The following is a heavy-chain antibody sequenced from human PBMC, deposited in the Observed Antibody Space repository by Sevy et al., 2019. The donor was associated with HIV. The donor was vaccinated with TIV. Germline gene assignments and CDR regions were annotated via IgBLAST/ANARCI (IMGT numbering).Heavy chain of an antibody. J-gene: IGHJ3*02. CDR3: AKEQLTMVRGVIIRGAFDI. Sequence: GGSLRLSCAASGFTFSSYAMSWVRQAPGKGLEWVSDISGSGGSTYYADSVKGRFTISRDNSKNTLYLQMNSLRAEDTAVYYCAKEQLTMVRGVIIRGAFDIWGQGTMVTVSS. CDR2: ISGSGGST. CDR1: GFTFSSYA. V-gene: IGHV3-23*01. D-gene: IGHD3-10*01.